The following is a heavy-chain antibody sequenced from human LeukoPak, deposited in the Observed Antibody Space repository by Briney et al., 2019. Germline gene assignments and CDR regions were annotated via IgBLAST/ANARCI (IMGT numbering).Heavy chain of an antibody. CDR1: GGSISSYY. V-gene: IGHV4-59*08. D-gene: IGHD1-26*01. CDR2: IYYGGST. J-gene: IGHJ2*01. CDR3: ARRSIVGAPALLWYFDL. Sequence: SETLSLTCTVSGGSISSYYWSWIRQPPGKGLEWIGDIYYGGSTNYNPSLKSRVTISTDTSKNQFSLKLSSVTAADTAVYYCARRSIVGAPALLWYFDLWGRGTLVTVSS.